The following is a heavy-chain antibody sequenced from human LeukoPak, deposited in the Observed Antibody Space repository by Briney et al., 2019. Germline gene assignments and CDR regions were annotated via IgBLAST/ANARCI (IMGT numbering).Heavy chain of an antibody. CDR2: ISGSGGST. J-gene: IGHJ4*02. D-gene: IGHD1-1*01. CDR1: GFTFSSYA. V-gene: IGHV3-23*01. CDR3: AKTQAPRKLYYFDF. Sequence: PGGSVRLSCAASGFTFSSYAMSWVRQAPGKGLEWVSTISGSGGSTYYADSVKGRFTISRDNSKNTLYLQMNSLRAEDTAVYYCAKTQAPRKLYYFDFWGQGTLVTVSS.